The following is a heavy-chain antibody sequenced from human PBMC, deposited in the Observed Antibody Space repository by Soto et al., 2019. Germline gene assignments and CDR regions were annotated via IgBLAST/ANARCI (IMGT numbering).Heavy chain of an antibody. CDR3: ERDSERDLYYYGSGSYADY. V-gene: IGHV1-18*01. CDR2: ISAYNGNT. Sequence: ASVKVSCKASGYTFTSYGISWVRQAPGQGLEWMGWISAYNGNTNYAQKLQGRVTMTTDTSTSTAYMELRSLRSDDTAVYYCERDSERDLYYYGSGSYADYWGQGTLVTVSS. J-gene: IGHJ4*02. CDR1: GYTFTSYG. D-gene: IGHD3-10*01.